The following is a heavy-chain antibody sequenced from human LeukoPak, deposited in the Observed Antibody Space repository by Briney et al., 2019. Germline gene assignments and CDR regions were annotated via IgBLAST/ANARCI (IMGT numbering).Heavy chain of an antibody. D-gene: IGHD3-16*02. CDR3: ARDTHHYDYVWGSYRYFDY. CDR2: ISGSGGST. CDR1: GFTFSSYA. J-gene: IGHJ4*02. V-gene: IGHV3-23*01. Sequence: GGSLRLSCAASGFTFSSYAMSWVRQAPGKGLEWVSAISGSGGSTYYADSVKGRFTISRDNSKNTLYLQMNSLRAEDTAVYYCARDTHHYDYVWGSYRYFDYWGQGTLVTVSS.